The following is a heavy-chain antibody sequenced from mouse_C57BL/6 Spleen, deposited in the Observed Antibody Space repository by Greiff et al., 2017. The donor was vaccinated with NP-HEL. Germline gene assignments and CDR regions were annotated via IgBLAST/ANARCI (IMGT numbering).Heavy chain of an antibody. CDR3: AQALYYGSSYGWYFDV. CDR1: GYTFTSYW. V-gene: IGHV1-64*01. Sequence: QVQLQQPGAELVKPGASVKLSCKASGYTFTSYWMHWVKQRPGQGLEWIGMIHPNSGSTNYNEKFKSKATLTVDKSSSTAYMQLSSLTSEDSAVYYCAQALYYGSSYGWYFDVWGTGTTVTVSS. J-gene: IGHJ1*03. D-gene: IGHD1-1*01. CDR2: IHPNSGST.